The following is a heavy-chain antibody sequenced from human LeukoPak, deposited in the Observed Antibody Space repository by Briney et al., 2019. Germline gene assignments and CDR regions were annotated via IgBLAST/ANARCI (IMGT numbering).Heavy chain of an antibody. D-gene: IGHD2-15*01. Sequence: GGSLRLSCAASGFTFSTYAMHWVRQTPGKGLEYVSAISTNGGGTYYANSVKGRFTISRDNSKNTLYLQMGSLRAEDMAVYYCARYCSGVSCYSGYDFWGQGTLVTVSS. CDR2: ISTNGGGT. CDR1: GFTFSTYA. J-gene: IGHJ4*02. CDR3: ARYCSGVSCYSGYDF. V-gene: IGHV3-64*01.